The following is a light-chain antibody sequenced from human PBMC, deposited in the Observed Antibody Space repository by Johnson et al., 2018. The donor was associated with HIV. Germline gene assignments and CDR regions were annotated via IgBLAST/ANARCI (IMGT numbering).Light chain of an antibody. J-gene: IGLJ1*01. CDR1: SSNIGNNY. CDR3: GTWSRSLSAGAV. CDR2: ENT. Sequence: QSVLTQSPSVSAAPGQKVTISCSGSSSNIGNNYVSWYQQLPGTAPKLLIYENTKRPSGIPDRFSGSKSGTSATLDITGLQTGVEADYYCGTWSRSLSAGAVFGTGTNVTVL. V-gene: IGLV1-51*02.